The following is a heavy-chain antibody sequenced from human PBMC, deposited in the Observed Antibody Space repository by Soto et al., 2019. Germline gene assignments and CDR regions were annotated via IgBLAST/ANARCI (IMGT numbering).Heavy chain of an antibody. CDR2: IKADGSEK. CDR3: PGPGGVLEPLTG. V-gene: IGHV3-7*05. D-gene: IGHD1-1*01. J-gene: IGHJ4*02. Sequence: EMQLVESGGGLVQPGGSLRLSCAASGFTFSDSWMNWVRQAPGKGLEWVANIKADGSEKYYVDSVKGRFTISRDNAKNSLELEMDSLRAEDTAVYYWPGPGGVLEPLTGWGQGTLVTVSS. CDR1: GFTFSDSW.